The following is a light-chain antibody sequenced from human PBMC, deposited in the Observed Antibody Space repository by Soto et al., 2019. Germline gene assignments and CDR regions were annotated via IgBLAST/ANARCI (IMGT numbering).Light chain of an antibody. Sequence: QSVLTQPASVSGSPGQSITISCTGISSDVGGYNYVSWYQQHPGKAPKLMIYDVSNWPSGVSNRFSGSKSGNTASLTISGLQAEDEADYYCRSYTDSSPFVFGTGTKVTVL. V-gene: IGLV2-14*01. CDR1: SSDVGGYNY. J-gene: IGLJ1*01. CDR2: DVS. CDR3: RSYTDSSPFV.